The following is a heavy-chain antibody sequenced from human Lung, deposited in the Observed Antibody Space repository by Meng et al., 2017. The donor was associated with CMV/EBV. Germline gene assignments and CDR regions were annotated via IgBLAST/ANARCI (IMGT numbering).Heavy chain of an antibody. J-gene: IGHJ6*02. CDR3: NTALSNPPNYSWDV. V-gene: IGHV3-15*01. Sequence: GESLKISCTASRLTFRNAWMSWVRQAPGRGLEWVGRIKSRTDGGTTDYAAPAKGRFTISRDDSDNTLYLLLDHLKIDDTAVYYCNTALSNPPNYSWDVWGQGXTVTVSS. CDR1: RLTFRNAW. CDR2: IKSRTDGGTT. D-gene: IGHD5-24*01.